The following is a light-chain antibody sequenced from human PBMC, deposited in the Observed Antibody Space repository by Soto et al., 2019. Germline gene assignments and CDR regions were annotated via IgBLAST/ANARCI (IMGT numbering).Light chain of an antibody. CDR2: EVI. J-gene: IGLJ2*01. Sequence: QSALTQPASVSGSPGQSITISCTGTSSDVGSYNFVSWYQQHPGKAPTLMIYEVIKRPSGISNRFSDSKSGNTASLTISGLQAEDEADYYCCSYTSSSSLVFGGGTKLTVL. CDR1: SSDVGSYNF. V-gene: IGLV2-23*02. CDR3: CSYTSSSSLV.